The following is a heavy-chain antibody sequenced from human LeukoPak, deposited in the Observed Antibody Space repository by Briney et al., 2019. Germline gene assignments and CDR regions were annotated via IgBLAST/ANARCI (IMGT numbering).Heavy chain of an antibody. Sequence: PSETLSLTCTQSGGSITSSSYYWGWLRQPPGKGLEWIGRIYYSRSTYYNPSLTSRVTISVDTSKNQCSLKLSTVAAADTAVYYCGAYYYDSSGYYSWGKGTTVTVSS. CDR1: GGSITSSSYY. V-gene: IGHV4-39*01. J-gene: IGHJ6*04. CDR3: GAYYYDSSGYYS. CDR2: IYYSRST. D-gene: IGHD3-22*01.